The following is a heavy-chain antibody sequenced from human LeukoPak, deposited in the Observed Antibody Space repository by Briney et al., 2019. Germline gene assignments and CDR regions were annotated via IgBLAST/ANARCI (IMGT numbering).Heavy chain of an antibody. J-gene: IGHJ1*01. V-gene: IGHV3-23*01. CDR3: ARDWPTIAAAGTIPEYFQH. CDR1: GFTFGTYA. CDR2: VSGSGSSA. Sequence: GGSLRLSCAASGFTFGTYAMSWVRRAPGKGLEWVSTVSGSGSSAYYADSVKGRFTISRDNSKNSLYLQMNSLRAEDTAVYYCARDWPTIAAAGTIPEYFQHWGQGTLVTVSS. D-gene: IGHD6-13*01.